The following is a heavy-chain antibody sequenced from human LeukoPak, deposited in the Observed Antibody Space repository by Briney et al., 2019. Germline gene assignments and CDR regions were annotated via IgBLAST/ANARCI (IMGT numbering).Heavy chain of an antibody. D-gene: IGHD6-19*01. CDR2: IRYDGSNK. V-gene: IGHV3-30*02. J-gene: IGHJ4*02. Sequence: PGGSLRLSCAASGFTFSSYGMHWVRQAPGKGLEWVAFIRYDGSNKYYADSVKGRFTISRDNFKNTLYLQMNSLRAEDTAVYYCAKDRGGSGWYKGGFDYWGQGTLVTVSS. CDR1: GFTFSSYG. CDR3: AKDRGGSGWYKGGFDY.